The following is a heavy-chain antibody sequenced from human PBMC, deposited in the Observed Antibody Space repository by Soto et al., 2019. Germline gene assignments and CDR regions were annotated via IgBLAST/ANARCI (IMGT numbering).Heavy chain of an antibody. CDR1: GGSISSSSYY. V-gene: IGHV4-39*01. J-gene: IGHJ5*02. Sequence: QLQLQESGPGLVKPSETLSLTCTVSGGSISSSSYYWGWIRQPPGKGLEWIGSIYYSGSTYYNPSHKSRVTISVDTSKNQFSLKLSSVTAADTAVYYCARGGIRQGVWFDPWGQGTLVTVSS. CDR2: IYYSGST. CDR3: ARGGIRQGVWFDP. D-gene: IGHD3-16*01.